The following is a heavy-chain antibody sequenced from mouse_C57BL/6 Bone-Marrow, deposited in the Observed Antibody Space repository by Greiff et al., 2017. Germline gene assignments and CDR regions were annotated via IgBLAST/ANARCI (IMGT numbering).Heavy chain of an antibody. CDR1: GYTFTDYE. J-gene: IGHJ4*01. V-gene: IGHV1-15*01. D-gene: IGHD1-1*01. CDR3: TRRPHYYYGSSYNYAMDY. CDR2: IDPETGGT. Sequence: QVQLQQSGAELVRPGASVTLSCKASGYTFTDYEMHWVKQTPVHGLEWIGAIDPETGGTAYNQKFKGKAILTADKSSSTAYMELRSLTSEDSAVYYCTRRPHYYYGSSYNYAMDYWGQGTSVTVSS.